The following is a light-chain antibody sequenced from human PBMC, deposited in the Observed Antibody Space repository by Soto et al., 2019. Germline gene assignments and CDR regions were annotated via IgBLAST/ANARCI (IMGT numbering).Light chain of an antibody. CDR3: QQRSNWPT. CDR2: DAS. V-gene: IGKV3-11*01. J-gene: IGKJ3*01. CDR1: QSIDSY. Sequence: EIVLTQSPATLSLSPGERATLSCRASQSIDSYLAWYQQKPGQAPRLLVYDASNRATGIPARFSGSGSGTDFTLTISSLETEDVAVYFCQQRSNWPTFGHGTKGDI.